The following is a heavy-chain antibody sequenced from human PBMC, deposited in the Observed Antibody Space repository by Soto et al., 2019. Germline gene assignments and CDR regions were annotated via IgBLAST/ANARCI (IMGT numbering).Heavy chain of an antibody. CDR1: GFTVSSNY. CDR3: ARALVDTANPRYYYGMDV. D-gene: IGHD5-18*01. J-gene: IGHJ6*02. V-gene: IGHV3-53*02. CDR2: IYSGGST. Sequence: EVQLVETGGGLIQPGGSLRLSCAASGFTVSSNYMSWVRQAPGKGLEWVAVIYSGGSTYYADSVKGGVTISSDNPKNTLYLQINSLRAEDTAVYYCARALVDTANPRYYYGMDVWGQGTTVTVSS.